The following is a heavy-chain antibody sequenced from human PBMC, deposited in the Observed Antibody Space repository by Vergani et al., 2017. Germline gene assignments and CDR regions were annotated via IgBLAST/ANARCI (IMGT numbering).Heavy chain of an antibody. Sequence: EVQLVESGGGLVQPGRSLRLSCAASGFTFDDYAMHWVRQAPGKGLEWVSSISSSSSYIYYADSVKGRFTISRDNAKNSLYLQMNSLRAEDTAVYYCAILPTTVTKGDYWGQGTLVTVSS. D-gene: IGHD4-17*01. CDR3: AILPTTVTKGDY. CDR1: GFTFDDYA. V-gene: IGHV3-21*01. J-gene: IGHJ4*02. CDR2: ISSSSSYI.